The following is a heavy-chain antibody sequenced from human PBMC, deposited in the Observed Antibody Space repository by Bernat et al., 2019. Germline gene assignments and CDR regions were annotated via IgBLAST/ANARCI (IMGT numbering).Heavy chain of an antibody. CDR2: IYYSGST. Sequence: QVQLQESGPGLVKPSETLSLTCTVSGGSISSYYWSWIRQPPGKGLEWIGYIYYSGSTNYNPSLKSRVTISVDTSKNQFSLKLSSVTAADTAVYYCARVPPDYYDSSGWISFAFDIWGQGTMVTVSS. CDR3: ARVPPDYYDSSGWISFAFDI. V-gene: IGHV4-59*01. CDR1: GGSISSYY. D-gene: IGHD3-22*01. J-gene: IGHJ3*02.